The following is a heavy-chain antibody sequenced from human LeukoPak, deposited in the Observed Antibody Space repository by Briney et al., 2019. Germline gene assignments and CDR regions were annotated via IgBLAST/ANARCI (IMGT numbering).Heavy chain of an antibody. CDR2: ISSRADTT. J-gene: IGHJ4*02. Sequence: GGSLRLSCAASGFTFSDYYMRWIRQAPGKGLEWVAYISSRADTTYYADSVKGRFTISRDNSKNTLYLQMNSLRAEDTAVYYCGKDTYYYDFWSGLVFDYWGEGGLASVSS. CDR3: GKDTYYYDFWSGLVFDY. V-gene: IGHV3-11*04. D-gene: IGHD3-3*01. CDR1: GFTFSDYY.